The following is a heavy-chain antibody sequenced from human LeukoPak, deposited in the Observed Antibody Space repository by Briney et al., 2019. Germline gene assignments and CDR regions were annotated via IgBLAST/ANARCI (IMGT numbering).Heavy chain of an antibody. J-gene: IGHJ6*02. D-gene: IGHD5-12*01. CDR3: ARDEGYSGYAYGGYYYGMDV. Sequence: PGGSLRLSCAASGFTFSSYWMSWVRQAPGKGLEWVANIKQDGSEKYYVDSVKGRFTISRDNAKNSLYLQMNSLRAEDTAVYYCARDEGYSGYAYGGYYYGMDVWGQGTTVTVSS. V-gene: IGHV3-7*01. CDR1: GFTFSSYW. CDR2: IKQDGSEK.